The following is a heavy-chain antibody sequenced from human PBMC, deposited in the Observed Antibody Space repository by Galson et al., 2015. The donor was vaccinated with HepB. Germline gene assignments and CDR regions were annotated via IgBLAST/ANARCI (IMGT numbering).Heavy chain of an antibody. CDR3: TTDLRWEWELREFDY. Sequence: SLRLSCAASGFTFSNTWMSWVRQAPGKGLEWVGRIKSKTDGGTTDYAAPVKGRFTISRDDSKNTLYLQMNSLKTEDTAVYYCTTDLRWEWELREFDYWGQGTLVTVSS. D-gene: IGHD1-26*01. V-gene: IGHV3-15*01. CDR1: GFTFSNTW. CDR2: IKSKTDGGTT. J-gene: IGHJ4*02.